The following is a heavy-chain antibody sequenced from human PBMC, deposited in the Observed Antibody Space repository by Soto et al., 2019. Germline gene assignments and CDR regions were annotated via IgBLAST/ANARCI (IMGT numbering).Heavy chain of an antibody. CDR1: GGNFGGFV. Sequence: WAVVGGNFGGFVVSWIRKNPGKGLGWIREINHSGSTNYNPSLKSRVTISVDTSKNQFSLKLSSVTAADTAVYYCARGRVAAAADSRLPNLYYYYGMDVWGQGTTVTGSS. D-gene: IGHD6-13*01. J-gene: IGHJ6*02. V-gene: IGHV4-34*01. CDR2: INHSGST. CDR3: ARGRVAAAADSRLPNLYYYYGMDV.